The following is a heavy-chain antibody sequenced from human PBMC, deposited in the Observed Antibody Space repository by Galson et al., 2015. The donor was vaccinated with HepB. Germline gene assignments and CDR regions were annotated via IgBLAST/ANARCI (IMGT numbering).Heavy chain of an antibody. D-gene: IGHD3-9*01. CDR3: ARGGVLRSFDWLGQDDACDI. V-gene: IGHV1-69*13. CDR1: GGTFSSYV. Sequence: SVKASCQASGGTFSSYVINWVRQAPGQGLEWMGEIIPILHTANYAQKFQGRVTITADESMSTAYIELSSLRSEDTAVYYCARGGVLRSFDWLGQDDACDIWGQGTMVTVSS. J-gene: IGHJ3*02. CDR2: IIPILHTA.